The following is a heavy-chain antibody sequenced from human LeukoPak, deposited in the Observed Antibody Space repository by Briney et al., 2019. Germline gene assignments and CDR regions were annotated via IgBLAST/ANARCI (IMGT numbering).Heavy chain of an antibody. D-gene: IGHD1-14*01. CDR1: GGTFSSYA. J-gene: IGHJ6*03. Sequence: SVKVSCKASGGTFSSYAISWVRQAPGQGLEWMGGIIPIFGTANYAQKFQGRVTITTDESTSTAYMELSSLRSEDTAVYYCASRGVVFRGEKPEPDQGEPFTNSYYMDVWGKGTTVTVSS. CDR2: IIPIFGTA. CDR3: ASRGVVFRGEKPEPDQGEPFTNSYYMDV. V-gene: IGHV1-69*05.